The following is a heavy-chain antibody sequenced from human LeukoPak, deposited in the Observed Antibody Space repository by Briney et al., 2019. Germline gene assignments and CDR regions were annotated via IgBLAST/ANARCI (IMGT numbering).Heavy chain of an antibody. V-gene: IGHV4-34*08. Sequence: GSLRLSCATSGFTFSNYGMNWIRQPPGKGLEWIGEINHSGTTNYNPSLKSRVTISLDTSKNHFSLRLSSVTAADTAVYYCAAFHDYGDYWGQGTLVTVSS. CDR3: AAFHDYGDY. J-gene: IGHJ4*02. CDR1: GFTFSNYG. CDR2: INHSGTT.